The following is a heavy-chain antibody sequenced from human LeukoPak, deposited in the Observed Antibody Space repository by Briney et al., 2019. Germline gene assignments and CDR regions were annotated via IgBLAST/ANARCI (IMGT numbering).Heavy chain of an antibody. D-gene: IGHD3-16*01. V-gene: IGHV3-21*01. CDR2: ISDSSSYI. J-gene: IGHJ4*02. CDR3: ARDPYVNEGGY. Sequence: GGSLRLSCAASGFSFRSYSMNWVRQAPGKGLEWVSSISDSSSYIYYADSVKGRFTISRDNAKSSLYLQMNSLRAEDTAVYYCARDPYVNEGGYWGQGTLVTVSS. CDR1: GFSFRSYS.